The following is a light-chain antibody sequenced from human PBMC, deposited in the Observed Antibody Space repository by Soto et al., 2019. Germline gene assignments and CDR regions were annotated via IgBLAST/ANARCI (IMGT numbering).Light chain of an antibody. V-gene: IGKV1-9*01. CDR1: QGISSF. J-gene: IGKJ5*01. Sequence: DIHLTQSPSFLSASVGDRVSITCRASQGISSFLAWYQQKPGKAPNLLMYAASTLQSGVPSRFSGGESGTEYTLTISSLQPEDSATYYCQQHYIFPRTFGQGTRLEIK. CDR3: QQHYIFPRT. CDR2: AAS.